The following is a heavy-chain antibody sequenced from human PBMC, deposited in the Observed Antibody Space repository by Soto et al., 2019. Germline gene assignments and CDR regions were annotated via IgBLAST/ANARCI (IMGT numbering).Heavy chain of an antibody. CDR2: INSDGSST. CDR1: GFTFSSYW. J-gene: IGHJ3*02. D-gene: IGHD2-2*01. Sequence: GGSLRLSCAASGFTFSSYWMHWVRQAPGKGVVWVSRINSDGSSTSYADSVKGRFTISRDNAKNTLYLQMNSLRAEDTAVYYCARDIYCSSTSCYSAFDIWGQGTMVTVSS. V-gene: IGHV3-74*01. CDR3: ARDIYCSSTSCYSAFDI.